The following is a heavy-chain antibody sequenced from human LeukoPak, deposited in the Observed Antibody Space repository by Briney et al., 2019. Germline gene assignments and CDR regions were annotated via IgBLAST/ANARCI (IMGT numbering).Heavy chain of an antibody. J-gene: IGHJ4*02. Sequence: ASVKVSCKASGYTFSAYCMHWVRQAPGQGLEWMGWINPRSGGTNYARQFQDRVTTTRDTSISSTYMELSRLKSDDTAVYYCVRDLGISGWYAPPLGYFDSWGQGTLVTVSS. CDR1: GYTFSAYC. CDR2: INPRSGGT. CDR3: VRDLGISGWYAPPLGYFDS. D-gene: IGHD6-19*01. V-gene: IGHV1-2*02.